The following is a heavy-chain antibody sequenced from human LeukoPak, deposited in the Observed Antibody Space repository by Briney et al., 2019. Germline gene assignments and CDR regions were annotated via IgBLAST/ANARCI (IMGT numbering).Heavy chain of an antibody. Sequence: SETLSLTCTVSGDSISSYYWSWIRQPPGKGLEWIGYIYYSGNTNYNPSLKSRVTISVDTSKNQFSLKLTSVTAADTAVYYCAREVVAAAGTVDYWGRGTLVTVSS. V-gene: IGHV4-59*01. J-gene: IGHJ2*01. CDR1: GDSISSYY. CDR2: IYYSGNT. CDR3: AREVVAAAGTVDY. D-gene: IGHD6-13*01.